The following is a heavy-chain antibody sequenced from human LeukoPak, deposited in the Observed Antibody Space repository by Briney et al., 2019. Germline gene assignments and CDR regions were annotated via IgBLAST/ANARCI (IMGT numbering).Heavy chain of an antibody. D-gene: IGHD1-26*01. CDR2: TSYSEGT. J-gene: IGHJ4*02. Sequence: SETLSLTCTVSGGSVSRSGYYWNWIRQHPGKGLEWIGFTSYSEGTYYNPSLMSRITISVDRSQNQFSLKMRDVTAADTAVYFCATADWESFYFDSWGQGALVAVSS. CDR1: GGSVSRSGYY. CDR3: ATADWESFYFDS. V-gene: IGHV4-31*03.